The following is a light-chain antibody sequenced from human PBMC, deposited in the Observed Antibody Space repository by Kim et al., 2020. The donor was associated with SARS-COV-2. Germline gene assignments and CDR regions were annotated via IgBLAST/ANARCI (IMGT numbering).Light chain of an antibody. Sequence: ALGQTVRITCQGDSLRSDYASWYQQKPGQAPVHVIYGKNNRPTGIPGLFSGSSSGNTASLTITGAQAEDESDYYCNSRDSSGNHLVFGTGTKVPVL. CDR1: SLRSDY. J-gene: IGLJ1*01. CDR3: NSRDSSGNHLV. V-gene: IGLV3-19*01. CDR2: GKN.